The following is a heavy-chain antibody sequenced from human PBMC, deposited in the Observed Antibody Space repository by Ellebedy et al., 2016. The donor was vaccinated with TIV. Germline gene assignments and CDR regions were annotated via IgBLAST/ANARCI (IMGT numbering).Heavy chain of an antibody. CDR2: IDWDDDE. Sequence: SGPTLVKPTQTLTLTCTFSGFSLSTTGMCVGWVRQPPGKALEWLARIDWDDDEFYNPSLKTRLTISKDTSKNQVVLTMTNMDPVDTATYYCARITWELPDHWGQGTLVTVSS. CDR3: ARITWELPDH. CDR1: GFSLSTTGMC. V-gene: IGHV2-70*17. D-gene: IGHD1-26*01. J-gene: IGHJ5*02.